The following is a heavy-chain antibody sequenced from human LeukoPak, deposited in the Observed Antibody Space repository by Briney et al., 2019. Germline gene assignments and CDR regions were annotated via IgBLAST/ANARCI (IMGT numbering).Heavy chain of an antibody. CDR3: AKDRPYISSWYGCSTP. J-gene: IGHJ5*02. V-gene: IGHV3-23*01. CDR1: GFTFSSNG. CDR2: ISDSGGGA. Sequence: GGSLRLSCAASGFTFSSNGMTWVRQALGKGLEWVSTISDSGGGAYYADSVKGRFTISRDSSRSTLYLQMHSLRAEDTAVYYCAKDRPYISSWYGCSTPWGQGTLVTVSS. D-gene: IGHD6-13*01.